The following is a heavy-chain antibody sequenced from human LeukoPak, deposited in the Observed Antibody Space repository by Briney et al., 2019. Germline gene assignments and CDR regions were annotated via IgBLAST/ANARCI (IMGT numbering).Heavy chain of an antibody. V-gene: IGHV1-69*06. CDR1: GGTFSSYA. CDR2: IIPIFGTA. Sequence: SVKVSCKASGGTFSSYAISWVRQAPGQGLEWMGGIIPIFGTANYAQKFQGRVTITAGKSTSTAYMELSSLRSEDTAVYYCARDPTRGVVVAATLGHWFDPWGQGTLVTVSS. D-gene: IGHD2-15*01. J-gene: IGHJ5*02. CDR3: ARDPTRGVVVAATLGHWFDP.